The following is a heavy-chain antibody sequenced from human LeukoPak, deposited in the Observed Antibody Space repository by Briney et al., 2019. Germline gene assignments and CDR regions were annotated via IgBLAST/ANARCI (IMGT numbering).Heavy chain of an antibody. D-gene: IGHD3-22*01. CDR2: INHSGST. V-gene: IGHV4-34*01. CDR1: GASFGGYY. Sequence: PSETLSLTCAVYGASFGGYYWSWIRQPPGKGLEWLGEINHSGSTNYNPSLKSRVTISVDTSKKQFSLKLSSVTAADTAVYYCVTYYFDSSGPKKNYWGQGTLVTVSS. CDR3: VTYYFDSSGPKKNY. J-gene: IGHJ4*02.